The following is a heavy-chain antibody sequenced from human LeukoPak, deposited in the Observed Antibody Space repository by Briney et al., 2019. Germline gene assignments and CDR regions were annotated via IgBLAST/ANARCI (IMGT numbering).Heavy chain of an antibody. V-gene: IGHV1-24*01. CDR3: ATLDSYYDNTGRPLIPD. J-gene: IGHJ4*02. D-gene: IGHD3-22*01. CDR2: FNREDDEP. Sequence: ASVKVSCNISGYTLTGFSMHWVRQAPGKGLEWMGGFNREDDEPIYAPHFRGRVTVTEDTSTDTAYMELSSLRSEDTAVYYCATLDSYYDNTGRPLIPDWGPGTLVTVSS. CDR1: GYTLTGFS.